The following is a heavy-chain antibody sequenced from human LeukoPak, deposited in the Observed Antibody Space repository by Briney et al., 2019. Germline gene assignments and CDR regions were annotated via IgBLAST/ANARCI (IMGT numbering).Heavy chain of an antibody. V-gene: IGHV4-4*07. Sequence: SETLSLTCTVSSDSIDGHYWSWIRQPAGEGLEWIGHIYTSGNTNYNPSLKSRITMSVDTSKNQFSLNLSSVTAADTAVYYCARAQRGFTGFEYYFYYNMDVWGKGTTVTVSS. J-gene: IGHJ6*03. CDR1: SDSIDGHY. CDR3: ARAQRGFTGFEYYFYYNMDV. CDR2: IYTSGNT. D-gene: IGHD5-12*01.